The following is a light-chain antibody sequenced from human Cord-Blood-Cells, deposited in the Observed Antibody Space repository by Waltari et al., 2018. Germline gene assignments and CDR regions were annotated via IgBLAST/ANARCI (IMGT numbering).Light chain of an antibody. CDR2: DAS. J-gene: IGKJ4*01. CDR3: QQRSNWPPLLT. CDR1: QSVSSY. V-gene: IGKV3-11*01. Sequence: EIVLTQSPATLSLSPGERATLSCRASQSVSSYLAWYQQKPGQAPRRLIYDASNRATGIPGKFSGSGSGTDFTLTISSLEPEDFAVYYCQQRSNWPPLLTFGGGTKVEIK.